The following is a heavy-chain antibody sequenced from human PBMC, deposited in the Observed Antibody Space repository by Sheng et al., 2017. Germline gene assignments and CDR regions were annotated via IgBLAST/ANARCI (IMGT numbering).Heavy chain of an antibody. J-gene: IGHJ4*01. CDR1: GGSISSSSYY. CDR3: ALLRGGSXEQRGTDY. Sequence: QLQLQESGPGLVKPSETLSLTCTVSGGSISSSSYYWGWIRQPPGRGREWSGRYLLLVGGHLLQPDPSKKSSXHYPYDTYHEHVLPSKTELCDRRRHAVYYCALLRGGSXEQRGTDYWGRRNRRDRLL. CDR2: LLLVGGH. V-gene: IGHV4-39*01. D-gene: IGHD6-25*01.